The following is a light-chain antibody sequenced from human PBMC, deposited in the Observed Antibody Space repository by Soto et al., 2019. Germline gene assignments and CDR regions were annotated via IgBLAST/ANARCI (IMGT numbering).Light chain of an antibody. V-gene: IGLV2-14*01. CDR1: SSDVGGYNS. J-gene: IGLJ2*01. Sequence: QSALTQPASVSGSPGQSITISCTGTSSDVGGYNSVSWYQQHPGKAPKLMIYDVSHRPSGVSDRFSGSKSGNTAALTISGLQAEDEADYYCSSYTSSSLLLFGGVTKLTVL. CDR3: SSYTSSSLLL. CDR2: DVS.